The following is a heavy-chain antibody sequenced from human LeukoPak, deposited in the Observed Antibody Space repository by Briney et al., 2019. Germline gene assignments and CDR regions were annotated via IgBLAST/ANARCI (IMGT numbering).Heavy chain of an antibody. CDR3: ARQKYVDAALGDSSRSTDV. CDR1: GYSFTSYW. J-gene: IGHJ6*02. CDR2: IYPLDSDI. D-gene: IGHD5-18*01. Sequence: GESLKISCGGSGYSFTSYWIAWVRHMPGKGLEWLGIIYPLDSDIRYSPSFQGQVTISADKSISTAYLQWNSLKASDTAMYFCARQKYVDAALGDSSRSTDVWGQGTTVTVSS. V-gene: IGHV5-51*01.